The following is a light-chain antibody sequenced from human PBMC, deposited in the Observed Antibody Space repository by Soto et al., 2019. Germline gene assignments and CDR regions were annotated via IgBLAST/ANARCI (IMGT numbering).Light chain of an antibody. V-gene: IGKV1-5*03. CDR3: QQYKGYSGT. Sequence: DIQMTQSPSTLSASVGDRVTIICRASQSISSWLAWYQQKPGKAPKRLIYEASSLESGVPSRFSGSGSGTEFTLTISSLQHDDFATYYCQQYKGYSGTFGQGTKVEIK. CDR1: QSISSW. CDR2: EAS. J-gene: IGKJ1*01.